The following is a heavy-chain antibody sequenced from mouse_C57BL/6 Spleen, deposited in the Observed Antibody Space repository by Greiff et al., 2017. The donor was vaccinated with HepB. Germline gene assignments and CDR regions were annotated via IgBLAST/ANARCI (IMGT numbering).Heavy chain of an antibody. Sequence: VQLKESGGGLVKPGGSLKLSCAASGFTFSSYAMSWVRQTPEKRLEWVATISDGGSYTYYPDNVKGRFTISRDNAKNNLYLQMSHLKSEDTAMYYCARDGLEYYFDYWGQGTTLTVSS. CDR3: ARDGLEYYFDY. V-gene: IGHV5-4*01. CDR2: ISDGGSYT. CDR1: GFTFSSYA. J-gene: IGHJ2*01.